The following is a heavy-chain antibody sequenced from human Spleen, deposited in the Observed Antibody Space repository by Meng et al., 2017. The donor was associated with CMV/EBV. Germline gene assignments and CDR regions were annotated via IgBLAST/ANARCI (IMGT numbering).Heavy chain of an antibody. Sequence: GGSLRLSCAASGFTVSSNYMSWVRQAPGKGLEWVSVIYSGGSTYYADSVKGRFTISRDNSKNTLYLQMNSLRAEDTAVYYCARLRYGSGSYIDYWGQGTLVTVSS. CDR3: ARLRYGSGSYIDY. CDR1: GFTVSSNY. CDR2: IYSGGST. V-gene: IGHV3-53*01. D-gene: IGHD3-10*01. J-gene: IGHJ4*02.